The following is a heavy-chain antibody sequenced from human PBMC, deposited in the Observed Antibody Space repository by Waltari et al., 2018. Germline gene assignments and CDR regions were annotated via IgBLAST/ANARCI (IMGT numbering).Heavy chain of an antibody. CDR1: GGSISSYY. J-gene: IGHJ4*02. D-gene: IGHD6-13*01. CDR2: IYHSGST. Sequence: QVQLQESGPGLVKPSETLSLTCTVSGGSISSYYWSWIRQPPGKGLEWIGSIYHSGSTYYNPSLKSRVTISVDTSKNQFSLKLSSVTAADTAVYYCARGLAAAGKRFDYWGQGTLVTVSS. V-gene: IGHV4-38-2*02. CDR3: ARGLAAAGKRFDY.